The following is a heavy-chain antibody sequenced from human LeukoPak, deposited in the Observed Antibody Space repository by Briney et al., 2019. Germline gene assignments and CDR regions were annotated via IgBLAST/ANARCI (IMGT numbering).Heavy chain of an antibody. Sequence: PGGSLRLSCAASGFTFSSYAMHWVRQAPGKGLEWVAVISYDGSNKYYADSVKGRFTISRVNSKNTLYLQMNSLRAEDTAVYYCARVAKGMLYYFDYWGQGTLVTVSS. V-gene: IGHV3-30-3*01. CDR2: ISYDGSNK. CDR1: GFTFSSYA. D-gene: IGHD3-10*01. J-gene: IGHJ4*02. CDR3: ARVAKGMLYYFDY.